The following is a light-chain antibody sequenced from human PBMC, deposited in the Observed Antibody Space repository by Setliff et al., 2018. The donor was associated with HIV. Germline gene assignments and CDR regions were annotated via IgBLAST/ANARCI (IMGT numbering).Light chain of an antibody. CDR1: NNDIGNYDL. J-gene: IGLJ1*01. Sequence: QSVLTQPASVSGSPGQPITISCTGTNNDIGNYDLVSWYQQHPGRVPKLMIYDVSNRPSGVSNRFSGSKSGNTASLTISGLQAEDEADYYCSSYTSSTPLYVFGTGTKVTVL. V-gene: IGLV2-14*02. CDR2: DVS. CDR3: SSYTSSTPLYV.